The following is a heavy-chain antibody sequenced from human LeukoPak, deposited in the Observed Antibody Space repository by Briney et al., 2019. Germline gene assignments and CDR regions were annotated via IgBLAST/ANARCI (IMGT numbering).Heavy chain of an antibody. CDR2: IYYSGST. CDR1: VGSISSYY. V-gene: IGHV4-59*01. D-gene: IGHD5-18*01. Sequence: SETLSLTCTVSVGSISSYYWTWFRKPPGKGLEWIGYIYYSGSTNYNPSLKSRVTISVDTSKNQFSLKLSSVTAADTAVYYCARGYSYGYVVYWGQGTLVTVSS. CDR3: ARGYSYGYVVY. J-gene: IGHJ4*02.